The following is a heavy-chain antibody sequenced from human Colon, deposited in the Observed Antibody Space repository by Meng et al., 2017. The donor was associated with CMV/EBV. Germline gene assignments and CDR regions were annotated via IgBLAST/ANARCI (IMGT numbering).Heavy chain of an antibody. CDR3: ARDWSSNYYFDS. V-gene: IGHV4-34*01. CDR2: INHRGNT. J-gene: IGHJ4*02. CDR1: NGSFTAHY. D-gene: IGHD2-8*02. Sequence: SETLSLTCAVYNGSFTAHYWSWIRQAPGKGLEWIGEINHRGNTYFNPSLKSRVIISIDTSKNQFSLKLNSVTAADTAIYYCARDWSSNYYFDSWGQGMLVTVSS.